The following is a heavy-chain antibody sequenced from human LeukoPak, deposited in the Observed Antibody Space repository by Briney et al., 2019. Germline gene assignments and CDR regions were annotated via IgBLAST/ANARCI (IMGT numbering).Heavy chain of an antibody. V-gene: IGHV3-48*04. Sequence: SGVCLRLSCAASGFTFSSYSMIWVRQAPGKGLESVTYISSSGTTIHYADSVKGRFTLSRDNAKNSLNVQMNSLSAEDTAVYYCARVVGGVAGADYWGQGTLVTVSS. CDR3: ARVVGGVAGADY. CDR2: ISSSGTTI. J-gene: IGHJ4*02. D-gene: IGHD6-19*01. CDR1: GFTFSSYS.